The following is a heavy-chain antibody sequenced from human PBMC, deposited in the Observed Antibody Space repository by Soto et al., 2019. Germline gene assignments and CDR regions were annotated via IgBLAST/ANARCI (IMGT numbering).Heavy chain of an antibody. CDR1: GGSISSGNYY. Sequence: SETLSLTCTVSGGSISSGNYYWSWIRQPPGKGLEWIGFISYSGSTYYSTSLKSRVTISVDTSKSQFSLNLSFVTAADTAVYYCAASCVSCGGFNYYGMDVWGQGTTVTVSS. V-gene: IGHV4-30-4*01. CDR2: ISYSGST. D-gene: IGHD2-21*01. CDR3: AASCVSCGGFNYYGMDV. J-gene: IGHJ6*02.